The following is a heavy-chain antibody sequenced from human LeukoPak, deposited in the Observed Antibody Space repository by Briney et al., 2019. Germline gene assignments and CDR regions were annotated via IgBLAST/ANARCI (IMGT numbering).Heavy chain of an antibody. CDR1: GDSINDHY. Sequence: SETLSLTCTVSGDSINDHYWSWIRHPPGEALEWIGYIYSSVSTNYNPSLKSRVTISIDTSQSQLSLKLSSVTVADTAVYYCARQKCSGGSCYRLDYYYYMDVWGKGTTVTVSS. J-gene: IGHJ6*03. V-gene: IGHV4-4*09. CDR2: IYSSVST. D-gene: IGHD2-15*01. CDR3: ARQKCSGGSCYRLDYYYYMDV.